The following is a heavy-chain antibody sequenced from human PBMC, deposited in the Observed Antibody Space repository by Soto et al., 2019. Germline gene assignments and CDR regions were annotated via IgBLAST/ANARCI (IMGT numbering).Heavy chain of an antibody. J-gene: IGHJ5*02. Sequence: GASVKVSCKACGYSYISYSMHWVRQAHGQRLEWMGWINVGNGNTKYSQNFQGRVTINQDTSASTAYMELSSLTSEDTAVYYCAREKWGSGSRWLDPWGQGTLVTVSS. V-gene: IGHV1-3*01. D-gene: IGHD6-19*01. CDR1: GYSYISYS. CDR3: AREKWGSGSRWLDP. CDR2: INVGNGNT.